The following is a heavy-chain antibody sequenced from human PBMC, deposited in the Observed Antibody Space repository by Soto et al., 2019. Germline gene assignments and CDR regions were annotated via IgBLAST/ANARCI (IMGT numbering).Heavy chain of an antibody. V-gene: IGHV2-5*02. CDR1: GFSLSTSGVG. D-gene: IGHD3-16*01. CDR2: IYWDDDK. J-gene: IGHJ4*02. Sequence: QITLKESGPTLVKPTQTLTLTCTFSGFSLSTSGVGVGWIRQPPGKALEWLALIYWDDDKRYSPSLKNKLTITKDTSKNQVVLTMTNMDPVDTATYYCASGGDTTYSFDYWGQGTLVTVSS. CDR3: ASGGDTTYSFDY.